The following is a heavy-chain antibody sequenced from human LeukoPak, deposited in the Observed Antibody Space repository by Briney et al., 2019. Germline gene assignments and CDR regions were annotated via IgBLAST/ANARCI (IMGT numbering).Heavy chain of an antibody. CDR1: GGSFSGYY. J-gene: IGHJ5*02. CDR3: ATGSGPPDNWFDP. D-gene: IGHD3-3*01. Sequence: SETLSLTCAVYGGSFSGYYWSWIRQPPGKGLEWIGEIDHSGSTNYNPSLKSRVTISVDTSKNQFSLKLSSVTAADTAVYYCATGSGPPDNWFDPWGQGTLVTVSS. V-gene: IGHV4-34*01. CDR2: IDHSGST.